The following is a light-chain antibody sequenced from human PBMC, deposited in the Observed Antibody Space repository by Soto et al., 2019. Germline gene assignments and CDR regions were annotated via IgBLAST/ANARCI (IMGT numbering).Light chain of an antibody. CDR1: SSDVGSNT. CDR3: ATWDDSLFGHV. CDR2: SND. J-gene: IGLJ1*01. V-gene: IGLV1-44*01. Sequence: QSVLTQPPSASATPGQRVTISCSGRSSDVGSNTVNWYQQFPGAAPKLLIYSNDQRPSGVPDRFSASKSGTSASLAISGLQSEGEADYYCATWDDSLFGHVFGTGTKVTV.